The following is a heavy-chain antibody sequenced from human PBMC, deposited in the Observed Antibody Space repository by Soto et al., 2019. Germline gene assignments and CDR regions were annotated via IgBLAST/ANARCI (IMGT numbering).Heavy chain of an antibody. V-gene: IGHV3-23*01. D-gene: IGHD4-17*01. J-gene: IGHJ4*02. Sequence: EVQVLESGGDLVQPGGSLRLSCVASGFTFSNYAMSWVRQAPGKGLEGVSTISGTGTSTYYADFVKGRFAISRDNSKNTLYVQTNSLRAEDTAVYYCAKNDHGDYLASGGQGTLVNVST. CDR1: GFTFSNYA. CDR3: AKNDHGDYLAS. CDR2: ISGTGTST.